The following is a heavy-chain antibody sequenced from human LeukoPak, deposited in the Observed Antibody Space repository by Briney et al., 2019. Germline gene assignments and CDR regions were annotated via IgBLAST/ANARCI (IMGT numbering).Heavy chain of an antibody. CDR3: ARREWEQLMAFDI. CDR2: IYYSGSI. Sequence: SETLSLTCTVSGGSISSSSYYWGWIRQPPGKGLEWIGSIYYSGSIHYNPSLQSRVTMSVDTSKNQFSLRLSSVTAADTAVYHCARREWEQLMAFDIWGQGTMVTVSS. V-gene: IGHV4-39*01. D-gene: IGHD1-26*01. J-gene: IGHJ3*02. CDR1: GGSISSSSYY.